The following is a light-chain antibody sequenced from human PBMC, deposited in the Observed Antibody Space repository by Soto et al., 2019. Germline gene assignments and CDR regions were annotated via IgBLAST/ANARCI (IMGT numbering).Light chain of an antibody. V-gene: IGLV2-14*01. CDR2: EVS. Sequence: QSALTQPASVSGSAGQSITISCTGTSSDVGGYNYVSWYQQHPGKAPKLMIYEVSNRPSGASSRFSGSKSGNTASLIISGLQAEDEADYYCNSYTNINTRACVFGTGTKLTVL. J-gene: IGLJ1*01. CDR1: SSDVGGYNY. CDR3: NSYTNINTRACV.